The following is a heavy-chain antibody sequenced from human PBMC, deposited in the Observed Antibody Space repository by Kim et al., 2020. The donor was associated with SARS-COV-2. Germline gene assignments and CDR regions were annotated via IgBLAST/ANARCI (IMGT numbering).Heavy chain of an antibody. J-gene: IGHJ3*02. CDR1: GGSISSSSYY. CDR3: ARHDCGPGRITMVRGVIAVCPDAFDI. D-gene: IGHD3-10*01. V-gene: IGHV4-39*01. Sequence: SETLSLTCTVSGGSISSSSYYWGWIRQPPGKGLEWIGSIYYSGSTYYNPSLKSRVTISVDTSKNQFSLKLSSVTAADTAVYYCARHDCGPGRITMVRGVIAVCPDAFDIWGQGTMVTVSS. CDR2: IYYSGST.